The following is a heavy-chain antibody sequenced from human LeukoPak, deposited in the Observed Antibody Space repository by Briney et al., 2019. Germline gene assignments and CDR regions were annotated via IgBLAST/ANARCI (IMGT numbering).Heavy chain of an antibody. Sequence: GRSLRLSCAASGFTFSTYGMHWVRQAPGKGLEWVAVIWNDGSNKYYADSVKGRFTISRDNSKSTLYLQMNSPRAEDTAVYSCARASGPFDYWGQGTLVTVSS. D-gene: IGHD3-10*01. CDR2: IWNDGSNK. CDR1: GFTFSTYG. V-gene: IGHV3-33*01. CDR3: ARASGPFDY. J-gene: IGHJ4*02.